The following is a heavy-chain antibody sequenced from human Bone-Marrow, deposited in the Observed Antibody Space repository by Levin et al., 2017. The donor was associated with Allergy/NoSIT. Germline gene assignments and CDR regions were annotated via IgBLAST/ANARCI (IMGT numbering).Heavy chain of an antibody. CDR3: ADFDF. CDR2: INQDGSEK. Sequence: LSLTCEVSGFTFSDFWMSWVRQAPGKGLEWVANINQDGSEKYYVDSVKGRFTISRDNAKNSLYLQMNSLRPEDTAVYYCADFDFWGQGTLVTVSS. J-gene: IGHJ4*02. V-gene: IGHV3-7*01. CDR1: GFTFSDFW.